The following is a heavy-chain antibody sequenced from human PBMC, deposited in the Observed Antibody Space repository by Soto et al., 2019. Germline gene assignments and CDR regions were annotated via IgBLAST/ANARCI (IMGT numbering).Heavy chain of an antibody. V-gene: IGHV3-23*01. CDR2: IIGSGAST. CDR3: AKPTWPSSPGYYYYYDMEV. D-gene: IGHD1-1*01. J-gene: IGHJ6*02. CDR1: GFTFSTYA. Sequence: XGSLRLSCAAAGFTFSTYAMRWVRQAPGRGLDWVSVIIGSGASTCYADSVKGRFIITRDNSKKTLYLQTNSLRAEDTAVYYCAKPTWPSSPGYYYYYDMEVWGQGTTVTVSS.